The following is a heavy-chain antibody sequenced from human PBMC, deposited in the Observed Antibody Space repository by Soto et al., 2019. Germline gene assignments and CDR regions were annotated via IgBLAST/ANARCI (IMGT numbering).Heavy chain of an antibody. CDR3: ARDGYFDYYYYYYGMDV. CDR1: GGTFSSYA. V-gene: IGHV1-69*06. D-gene: IGHD3-9*01. CDR2: IIPIFGTA. J-gene: IGHJ6*02. Sequence: QVQLVQSGAEVKKPGSSVKVSCKASGGTFSSYAISWVRQAPGQGLEWMGWIIPIFGTANYAQKFQGRVTITADKSTSIAYMELSSLRSEDTAVYYCARDGYFDYYYYYYGMDVWGQGTTVTVSS.